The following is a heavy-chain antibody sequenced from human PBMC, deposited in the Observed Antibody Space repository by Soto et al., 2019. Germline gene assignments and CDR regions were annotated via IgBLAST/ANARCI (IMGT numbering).Heavy chain of an antibody. CDR1: GFTVSSNY. D-gene: IGHD6-19*01. CDR3: ARELPRDSSGWSPRFDP. CDR2: IYSGGST. V-gene: IGHV3-53*04. J-gene: IGHJ5*02. Sequence: HPGGSLRLSCAASGFTVSSNYMSWVRQAPGKGLEWVLVIYSGGSTYYADSVKGRFTISRHNSKNTLYLQMNSLRAEDTAVYYCARELPRDSSGWSPRFDPWGQGTLVTVSS.